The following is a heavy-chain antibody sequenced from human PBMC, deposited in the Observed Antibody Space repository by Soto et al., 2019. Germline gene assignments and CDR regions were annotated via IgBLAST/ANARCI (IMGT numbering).Heavy chain of an antibody. CDR3: ARGMTTLYYFDY. CDR1: GDTFTSYY. J-gene: IGHJ4*02. V-gene: IGHV1-46*01. Sequence: GASAKVSCKASGDTFTSYYMHWVRQAPGQGLEWMGIINPSGGSTSYAQKFQGRVTMTRDTSTSTVYMELSSLRSEDTAVYYCARGMTTLYYFDYWGQGTLVTVSS. CDR2: INPSGGST. D-gene: IGHD4-17*01.